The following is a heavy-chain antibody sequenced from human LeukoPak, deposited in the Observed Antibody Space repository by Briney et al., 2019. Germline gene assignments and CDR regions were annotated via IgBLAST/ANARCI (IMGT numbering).Heavy chain of an antibody. V-gene: IGHV3-21*01. D-gene: IGHD3-10*01. CDR2: ISSGSTYV. CDR3: ASFWSYYGSWDY. J-gene: IGHJ4*02. Sequence: GGSLRLSCAASGFTFNSYSMHWVRQAPGKGLEWVSSISSGSTYVYYADSVKGRFTISRDNAKNSLYLQMNSLRAEDTAVYYCASFWSYYGSWDYWGQGTLVTVSS. CDR1: GFTFNSYS.